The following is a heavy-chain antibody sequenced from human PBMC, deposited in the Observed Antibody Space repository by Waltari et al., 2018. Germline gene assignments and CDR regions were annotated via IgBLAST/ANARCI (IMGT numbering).Heavy chain of an antibody. V-gene: IGHV1-24*01. CDR3: ATAQVGATTEDAFDI. Sequence: VQLVQSGAAVQNPGASVKVSCKDSGSTLTALSMHWARQGPGKGLEGMGGFDPEDGETIYAQKFQGRVTMTEDTSTDTAYMELSSLRSEDTAVYYCATAQVGATTEDAFDIWGQGTMVTVSS. D-gene: IGHD1-26*01. CDR1: GSTLTALS. CDR2: FDPEDGET. J-gene: IGHJ3*02.